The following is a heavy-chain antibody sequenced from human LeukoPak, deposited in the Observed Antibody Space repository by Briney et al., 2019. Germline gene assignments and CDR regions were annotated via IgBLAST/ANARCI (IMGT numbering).Heavy chain of an antibody. Sequence: SETLSLTCAVSGGSISSGGYSWSWIRQPPGKGLEWIGYIYHSGSTYYNPSLKSRVTISVDRSKNQFSLKLSSVTAADTAVYYCARVYKAPSAFDIWGQGTMVTVSS. CDR3: ARVYKAPSAFDI. J-gene: IGHJ3*02. CDR1: GGSISSGGYS. V-gene: IGHV4-30-2*01. CDR2: IYHSGST. D-gene: IGHD1-1*01.